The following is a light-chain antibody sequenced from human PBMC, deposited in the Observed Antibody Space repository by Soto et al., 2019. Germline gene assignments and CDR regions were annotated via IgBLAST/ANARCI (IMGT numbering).Light chain of an antibody. V-gene: IGKV3-20*01. J-gene: IGKJ1*01. CDR1: QSVTSNY. CDR2: GAS. CDR3: QQYGDSPQT. Sequence: EIVLTQSPATLSLSPGERATLSCRASQSVTSNYLAWYQQKPGQAPRLLIYGASSRATAIPERFSGSGSGTDFTLTISRLEPEDFAVYHCQQYGDSPQTFGQGTKVEIK.